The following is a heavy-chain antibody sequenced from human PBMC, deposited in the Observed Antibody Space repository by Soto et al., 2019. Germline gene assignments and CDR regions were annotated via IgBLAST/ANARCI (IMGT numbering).Heavy chain of an antibody. Sequence: GGSLRLSCAASGFTFSSYSMNWVRQAPGKGLEWVSSISSSSSYIYYADSVKGRFTISRDNAKNSLYLQMNSLRAEDTAVYYCARDAYGGHRGYFDYWGQGTPVTVSS. V-gene: IGHV3-21*01. CDR1: GFTFSSYS. CDR3: ARDAYGGHRGYFDY. D-gene: IGHD4-17*01. J-gene: IGHJ4*02. CDR2: ISSSSSYI.